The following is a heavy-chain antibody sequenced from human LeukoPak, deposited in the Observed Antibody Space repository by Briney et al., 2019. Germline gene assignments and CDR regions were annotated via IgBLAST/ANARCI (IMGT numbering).Heavy chain of an antibody. V-gene: IGHV3-9*01. CDR2: ISWNSGSI. J-gene: IGHJ4*02. CDR1: GFTFDDDA. D-gene: IGHD3-10*01. CDR3: AKDGDTMVRGVITYFDY. Sequence: GGSLRLSCAASGFTFDDDAMHWVRQAPGKGLEWVSGISWNSGSIGYADSVKGRFTISRDNAKNSLYLQMNSLRAEDTALYYCAKDGDTMVRGVITYFDYWGQGTLVTVSS.